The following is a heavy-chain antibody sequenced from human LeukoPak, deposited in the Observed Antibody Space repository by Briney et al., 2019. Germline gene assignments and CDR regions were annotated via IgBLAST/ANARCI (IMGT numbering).Heavy chain of an antibody. D-gene: IGHD3-10*01. J-gene: IGHJ6*02. V-gene: IGHV1-8*01. Sequence: ASVKVSCKASGYSFSTHDINWVRQATGQGLEYMGWVNPNSGNTGYAQNFQGRVTMTRDTSTTTAYMELSNLRSDDTAVYYCARGGTMVRGVNALGNYGMDVWGQGTTVTVSS. CDR2: VNPNSGNT. CDR1: GYSFSTHD. CDR3: ARGGTMVRGVNALGNYGMDV.